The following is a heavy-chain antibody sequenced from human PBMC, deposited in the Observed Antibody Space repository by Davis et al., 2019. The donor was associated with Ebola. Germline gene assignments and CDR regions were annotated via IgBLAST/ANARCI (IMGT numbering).Heavy chain of an antibody. V-gene: IGHV4-4*02. CDR2: IYHSGST. D-gene: IGHD3-3*01. J-gene: IGHJ4*02. CDR1: GGSISSSNW. CDR3: AMYEERITTSGVVVGFDS. Sequence: SETLSLTCAVSGGSISSSNWWSWVRQPPGKGLEWIGEIYHSGSTNYNPSLKSRVTISVDKSKNQFSLKLTSVTAADTAVYYCAMYEERITTSGVVVGFDSWGQGTLVTVSS.